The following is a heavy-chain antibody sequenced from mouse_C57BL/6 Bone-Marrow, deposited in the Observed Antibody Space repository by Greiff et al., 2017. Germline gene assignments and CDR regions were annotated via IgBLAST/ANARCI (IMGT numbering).Heavy chain of an antibody. J-gene: IGHJ2*01. Sequence: VQVVESGPGLVQPSQSLSITCTVSGFSLTSYGVHWVRQSPGKGLEWLGVIWSGGSTDDNAAFISRLSISKDNSKSQVFFKMNSLQADDTAIYYCARKGPYYYGSSLYWGQGTTLTVSS. V-gene: IGHV2-2*01. CDR3: ARKGPYYYGSSLY. D-gene: IGHD1-1*01. CDR1: GFSLTSYG. CDR2: IWSGGST.